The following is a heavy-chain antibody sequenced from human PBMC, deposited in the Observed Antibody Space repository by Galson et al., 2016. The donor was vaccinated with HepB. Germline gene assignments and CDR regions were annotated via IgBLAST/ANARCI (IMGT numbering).Heavy chain of an antibody. D-gene: IGHD2-2*01. CDR3: ARGSGYCSSTSCYAGPFEY. CDR1: GGSISSGGGYY. Sequence: TVSGGSISSGGGYYWNWIRQHPGKGLEWIGYIYHSGNAHYNPSPKSRVTISVDTSKDQFSLKLTSVTAADTAVYYWARGSGYCSSTSCYAGPFEYWGQGTLVTVSS. J-gene: IGHJ4*02. CDR2: IYHSGNA. V-gene: IGHV4-31*02.